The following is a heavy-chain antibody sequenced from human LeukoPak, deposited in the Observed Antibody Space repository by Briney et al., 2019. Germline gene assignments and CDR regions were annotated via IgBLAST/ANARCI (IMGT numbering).Heavy chain of an antibody. CDR1: GFTLSNSW. J-gene: IGHJ5*02. CDR2: ISSSSSTI. D-gene: IGHD3-3*01. V-gene: IGHV3-48*01. Sequence: GGSLRLSCAASGFTLSNSWMHWVRQAPGKGLEWVSYISSSSSTIYYADSVKGRFTISRDNAKNSLYLQMNSLRAEDTAVYYCARTRDYDFWSGYPMYNWFDPWGQGTLVTVSS. CDR3: ARTRDYDFWSGYPMYNWFDP.